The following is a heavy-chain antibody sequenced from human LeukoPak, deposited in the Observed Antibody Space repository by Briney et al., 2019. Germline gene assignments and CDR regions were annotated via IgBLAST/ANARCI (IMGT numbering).Heavy chain of an antibody. CDR3: ARTSGSIPPYEFFDY. CDR2: IYTSGST. J-gene: IGHJ4*02. Sequence: SETLSLTCTVPGGSISSYYWSWIRQPAGKGLEWIGRIYTSGSTNYNPSLKSRVTMSVDTSKNQFSLKLSSVTAADTAVYYCARTSGSIPPYEFFDYWGQGTLVTVSS. D-gene: IGHD1-26*01. V-gene: IGHV4-4*07. CDR1: GGSISSYY.